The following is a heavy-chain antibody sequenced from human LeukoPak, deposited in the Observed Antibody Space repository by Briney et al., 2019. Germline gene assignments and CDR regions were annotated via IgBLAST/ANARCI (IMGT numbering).Heavy chain of an antibody. J-gene: IGHJ2*01. V-gene: IGHV3-48*01. CDR1: AFVFSNYN. Sequence: GGSLRLSCAASAFVFSNYNMNWVRQAPGKGLEWISYISHSSSAMYYADSVKGRFTISRDNAKNSLFLQMSSLRAEDTALYYCARGTVTRDWYFDLWGRGTLVTVSS. CDR2: ISHSSSAM. D-gene: IGHD4-17*01. CDR3: ARGTVTRDWYFDL.